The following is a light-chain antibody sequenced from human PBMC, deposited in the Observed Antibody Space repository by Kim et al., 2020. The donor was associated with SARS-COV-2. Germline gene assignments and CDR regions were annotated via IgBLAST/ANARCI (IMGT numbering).Light chain of an antibody. Sequence: GQSVTISCTGPSSDVGTYNRVSWYQQPPGTAPKLMFYEVSSRPLGVPDRFSGSKAGNTASLTISGLQAQDEADYYCSSYTSISTYVFGTGTKVTVL. CDR1: SSDVGTYNR. J-gene: IGLJ1*01. CDR2: EVS. CDR3: SSYTSISTYV. V-gene: IGLV2-18*02.